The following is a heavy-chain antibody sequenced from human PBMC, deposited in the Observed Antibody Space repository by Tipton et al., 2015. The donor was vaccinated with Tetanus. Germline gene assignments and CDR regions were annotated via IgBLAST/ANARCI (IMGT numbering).Heavy chain of an antibody. V-gene: IGHV3-30*03. CDR1: GFTFGSHG. CDR2: VSDDGSAK. CDR3: ARRSLTNYGLDA. Sequence: SLRLSCAASGFTFGSHGMHWVRQAPGKGLEWVALVSDDGSAKYYADSVRGRFTISRDTSKNTLYLQMNSLRPDDTSIYYCARRSLTNYGLDAWGQGTTVTVSS. D-gene: IGHD1/OR15-1a*01. J-gene: IGHJ6*02.